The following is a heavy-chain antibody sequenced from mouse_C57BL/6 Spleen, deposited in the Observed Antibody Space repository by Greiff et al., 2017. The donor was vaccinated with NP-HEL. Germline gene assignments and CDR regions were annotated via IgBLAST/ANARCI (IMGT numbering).Heavy chain of an antibody. CDR1: GYTFTNYW. CDR2: IYPGGGYT. D-gene: IGHD1-1*01. Sequence: QVQLQQSGAELVRPGTSVKMSCKASGYTFTNYWIGWAKQRPGHGLEWIGDIYPGGGYTNYNEKFKGKATLTAEKSSSTAYMQFSSLTSEDSAIYYCARGHYGSSSYYFDYWGQGTTLTVSS. V-gene: IGHV1-63*01. J-gene: IGHJ2*01. CDR3: ARGHYGSSSYYFDY.